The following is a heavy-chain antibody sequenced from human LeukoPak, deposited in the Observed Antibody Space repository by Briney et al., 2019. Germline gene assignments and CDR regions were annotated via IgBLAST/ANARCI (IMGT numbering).Heavy chain of an antibody. D-gene: IGHD2-15*01. J-gene: IGHJ1*01. V-gene: IGHV3-23*01. CDR1: GFTFINYA. Sequence: GGSLRLSCAASGFTFINYAMSWVRQAPGKGLEWVSGISGPGGSTYYADSVKGRFTISRDNSENTLYLQMNSLRAEDTAVYYCAKDRSGCSGGSCYLAEYFQHWGQGTLVTVSS. CDR2: ISGPGGST. CDR3: AKDRSGCSGGSCYLAEYFQH.